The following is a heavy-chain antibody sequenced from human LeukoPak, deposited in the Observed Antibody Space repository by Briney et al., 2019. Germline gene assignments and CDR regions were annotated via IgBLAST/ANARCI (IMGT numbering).Heavy chain of an antibody. CDR1: GGSISSSNW. D-gene: IGHD6-13*01. CDR3: ARGGVSSSWSEPSDYYYFDY. J-gene: IGHJ4*02. Sequence: PSGTLSLTCAVSGGSISSSNWWSWVRQPPGKGLEWIGEIYHSGSTNYNPSLKSRVTISVDKSKNQFSLKLSSVTAADTAVYYCARGGVSSSWSEPSDYYYFDYWGQGTLVTVSS. CDR2: IYHSGST. V-gene: IGHV4-4*02.